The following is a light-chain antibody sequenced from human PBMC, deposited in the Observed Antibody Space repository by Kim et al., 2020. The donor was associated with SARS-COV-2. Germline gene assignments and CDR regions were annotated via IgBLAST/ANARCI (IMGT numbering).Light chain of an antibody. CDR3: QQRSNWPLT. CDR1: QSVSSY. V-gene: IGKV3-11*01. CDR2: DAS. Sequence: EIVLTQSPATLSLSPGGRATLSCRASQSVSSYLGWYQQKPGQAPRLLIYDASNRATGIPARFSGSGSGTDFTLTISSLEPEDFAVYYCQQRSNWPLTFGGGTKVDIK. J-gene: IGKJ4*01.